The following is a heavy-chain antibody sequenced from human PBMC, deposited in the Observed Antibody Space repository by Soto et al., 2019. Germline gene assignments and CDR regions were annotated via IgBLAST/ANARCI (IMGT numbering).Heavy chain of an antibody. Sequence: PGGSLRLSCAASGFTFGRNAMSWVRQAPGKGLEWVSAISGSGGSTYYADSVKGRFTISRDNSKNTLYLQMNSLRAEDTAVYYCAKELSSAPDSRPFDYRGQGTLVTVS. CDR2: ISGSGGST. J-gene: IGHJ4*02. V-gene: IGHV3-23*01. D-gene: IGHD6-19*01. CDR3: AKELSSAPDSRPFDY. CDR1: GFTFGRNA.